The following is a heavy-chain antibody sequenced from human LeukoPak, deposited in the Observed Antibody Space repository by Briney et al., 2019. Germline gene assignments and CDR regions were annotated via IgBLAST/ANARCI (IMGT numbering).Heavy chain of an antibody. CDR3: ARRGPTYYYDSGGYGDAFDI. J-gene: IGHJ3*02. CDR2: IYYSGST. CDR1: GGSISSYY. D-gene: IGHD3-22*01. Sequence: PSETLSLTCTVSGGSISSYYWSWIRQPPGKGLEWIGYIYYSGSTNYNPSLKSRVTISVDTSKNQFSLKLSSVTAADTAVYYCARRGPTYYYDSGGYGDAFDIWGQGTMVTVSS. V-gene: IGHV4-59*08.